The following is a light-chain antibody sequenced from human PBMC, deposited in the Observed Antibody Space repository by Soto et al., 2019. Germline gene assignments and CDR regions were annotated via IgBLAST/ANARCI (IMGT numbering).Light chain of an antibody. CDR1: QRVSSSY. J-gene: IGKJ5*01. CDR3: QQYGNSPIT. V-gene: IGKV3-20*01. CDR2: GAS. Sequence: IVLTQSPGTLSLYPGERATLSSTASQRVSSSYLARYQQKPGQAPRLLIYGASTRDTGIPDRFSGSGSGTDFTLTISRLEPEDSAVYYCQQYGNSPITFGPGTRLEI.